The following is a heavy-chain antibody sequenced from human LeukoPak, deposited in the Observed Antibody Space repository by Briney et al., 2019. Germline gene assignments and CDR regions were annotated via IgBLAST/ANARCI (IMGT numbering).Heavy chain of an antibody. J-gene: IGHJ4*02. CDR1: GFIVSSSY. V-gene: IGHV3-23*01. CDR2: ISGSGGST. D-gene: IGHD3-22*01. CDR3: AKDVLSTVDTMIVVVIPSGFDY. Sequence: GGSLRLSCAASGFIVSSSYMSWVRQAPGKGLEWVSAISGSGGSTYYADSVKGRFTISRDNSKYTLYLQMNSLRAEDTAVYYCAKDVLSTVDTMIVVVIPSGFDYWGQGTLVTVSS.